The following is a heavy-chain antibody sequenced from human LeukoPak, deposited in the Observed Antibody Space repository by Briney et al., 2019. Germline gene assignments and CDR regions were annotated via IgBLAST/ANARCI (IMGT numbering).Heavy chain of an antibody. D-gene: IGHD3-22*01. J-gene: IGHJ4*02. V-gene: IGHV3-23*01. Sequence: PGGSLRLSCAASGFTFSSYAMNWVRQAPGKGLEWVSAISGSGGSTYYADSVKGRFTISRDNSKNTLYLQMNSLRAEDTAVYYCAKDFGYYDSSGYYYFDYWGQGTLVTVSS. CDR1: GFTFSSYA. CDR3: AKDFGYYDSSGYYYFDY. CDR2: ISGSGGST.